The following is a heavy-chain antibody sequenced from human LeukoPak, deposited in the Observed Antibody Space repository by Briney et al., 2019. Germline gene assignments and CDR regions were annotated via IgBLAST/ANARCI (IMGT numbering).Heavy chain of an antibody. Sequence: SETLSLTCTVSGGSISTYYWTWIRQPLGKGLEWIGHIYYSGSTNYNPSLESRVTISVDTSKNQVSLKLSSVTAADTAVYYCARVGRDGYSDYLDYWGQGTLVTVSS. CDR3: ARVGRDGYSDYLDY. CDR1: GGSISTYY. D-gene: IGHD5-24*01. CDR2: IYYSGST. V-gene: IGHV4-59*01. J-gene: IGHJ4*02.